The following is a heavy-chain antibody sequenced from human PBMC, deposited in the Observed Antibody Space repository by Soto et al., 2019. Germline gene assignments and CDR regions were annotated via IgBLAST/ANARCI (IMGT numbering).Heavy chain of an antibody. CDR3: ARHEITGAGMVCWFDP. V-gene: IGHV4-59*08. CDR1: GDSIGSYY. CDR2: IYYSGTT. D-gene: IGHD6-13*01. J-gene: IGHJ5*02. Sequence: PSETLSLTCNVSGDSIGSYYWSWIRQPPGKGLEWIGYIYYSGTTNYNPSLKGRVTLSVDTSKNQLSLRLTSVTAADTAIYYCARHEITGAGMVCWFDPWGQGMLVTVSS.